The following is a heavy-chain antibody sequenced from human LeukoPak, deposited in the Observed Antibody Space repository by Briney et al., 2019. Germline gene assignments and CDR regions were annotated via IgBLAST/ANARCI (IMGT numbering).Heavy chain of an antibody. D-gene: IGHD3-22*01. CDR1: GFTFDDYA. V-gene: IGHV3-9*01. CDR2: ISWNSGSI. CDR3: AKAIRYYDNAPSDY. J-gene: IGHJ4*02. Sequence: PGGSLRLSCAASGFTFDDYAMHWVRQAPGKGLEWVSGISWNSGSIGYADSVKGRFTISRDNAKNSLYLQMNSLRAEDTALYYCAKAIRYYDNAPSDYWGQGTLVTVSS.